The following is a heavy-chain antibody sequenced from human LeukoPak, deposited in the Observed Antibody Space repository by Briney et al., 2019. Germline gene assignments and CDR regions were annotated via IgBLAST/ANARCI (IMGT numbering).Heavy chain of an antibody. Sequence: GGSLRLSCAASGFTFSNALMSWVRQAPGKGLEWVGRIKSKTDGGTTDYAAPVKGRFTISRDDSKNTLYLQMNSLKTEDTAVYYCTTGGTIAAAALDYWGQGTLVTVSS. D-gene: IGHD6-13*01. CDR3: TTGGTIAAAALDY. CDR2: IKSKTDGGTT. V-gene: IGHV3-15*01. CDR1: GFTFSNAL. J-gene: IGHJ4*02.